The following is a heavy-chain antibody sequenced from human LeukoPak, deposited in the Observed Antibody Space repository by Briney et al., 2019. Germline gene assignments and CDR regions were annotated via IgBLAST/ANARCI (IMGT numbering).Heavy chain of an antibody. CDR3: ARDGCSGGSCWFDY. D-gene: IGHD2-15*01. J-gene: IGHJ4*02. CDR2: ISSSGSTI. Sequence: GGSLRLSCAASGITFGNNWMHWVRQGPGKGLEWVSYISSSGSTIYYADSVKGRFTISRDNAKNSLYLQMNSLRAEDTAVYYCARDGCSGGSCWFDYWGQGTLVTVSS. V-gene: IGHV3-48*04. CDR1: GITFGNNW.